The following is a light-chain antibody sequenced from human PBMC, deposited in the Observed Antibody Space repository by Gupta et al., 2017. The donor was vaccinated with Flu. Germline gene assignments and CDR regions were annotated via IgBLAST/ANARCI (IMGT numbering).Light chain of an antibody. CDR2: KTS. Sequence: DIQMTQSPSTLSASVGDRVTITCRASQSMSRWLAWYQQKPGKAPKLLIYKTSTVERGVPSRFSGSGSGTEFTLTISSRRPDDFATYFCQQESNSSNTFGQGTKVDIK. V-gene: IGKV1-5*03. J-gene: IGKJ1*01. CDR1: QSMSRW. CDR3: QQESNSSNT.